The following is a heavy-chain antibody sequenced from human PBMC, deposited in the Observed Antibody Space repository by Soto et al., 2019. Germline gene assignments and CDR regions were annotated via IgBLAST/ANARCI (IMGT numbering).Heavy chain of an antibody. V-gene: IGHV3-23*01. Sequence: GGSLRLSCTASGFTFSSYAMSWVRQAPGKGLEWVSSINGGGGTTNYADSVKGRFTISRDNSKNTLYLQMNSLGAEDTAVYFCAKVVCTSNCYDYWGQGTLVTVSS. D-gene: IGHD2-2*01. J-gene: IGHJ4*02. CDR2: INGGGGTT. CDR3: AKVVCTSNCYDY. CDR1: GFTFSSYA.